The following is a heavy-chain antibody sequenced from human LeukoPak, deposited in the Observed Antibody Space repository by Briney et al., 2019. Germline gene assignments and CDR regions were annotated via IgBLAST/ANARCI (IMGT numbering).Heavy chain of an antibody. CDR3: ARDQGLKDYDFWSGYPVNWFDP. V-gene: IGHV4-59*11. CDR1: DDSFSSHY. D-gene: IGHD3-3*01. Sequence: SETLSLTCTVSDDSFSSHYWTWIRQPPGKGLEWIGYISYIGSTNYNPSLKSRVTISVDTSKNQFSLKLSSVTAADTAVYYCARDQGLKDYDFWSGYPVNWFDPWGQGTLVTVSS. J-gene: IGHJ5*02. CDR2: ISYIGST.